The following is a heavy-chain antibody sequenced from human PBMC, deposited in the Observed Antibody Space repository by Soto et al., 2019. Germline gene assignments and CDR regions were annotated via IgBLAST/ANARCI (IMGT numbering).Heavy chain of an antibody. D-gene: IGHD2-15*01. J-gene: IGHJ5*02. V-gene: IGHV4-4*02. Sequence: PSETLSITCAVSGGSICSSNWWGWVRPPPGKGLEWIGEIYHSGSTNCNPSLKSRVTISVDKSKNQFSLKLTSVTAADTAVYYCARQCRGVTCHWFVPWGQGTLVTVSS. CDR1: GGSICSSNW. CDR2: IYHSGST. CDR3: ARQCRGVTCHWFVP.